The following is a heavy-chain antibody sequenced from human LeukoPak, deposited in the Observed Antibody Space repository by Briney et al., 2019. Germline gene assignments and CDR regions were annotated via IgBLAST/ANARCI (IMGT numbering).Heavy chain of an antibody. D-gene: IGHD4-17*01. J-gene: IGHJ4*02. Sequence: ASVKVSCKASGGTFSSYAINWVRQATGQGLEWMGWMNPNSGNTGYAQKFQGRVTMTRNTSISTAYMELSSLRSEDTAVYYCARGDYGDYGKIDYWGQGTLVTVSS. CDR3: ARGDYGDYGKIDY. CDR1: GGTFSSYA. V-gene: IGHV1-8*02. CDR2: MNPNSGNT.